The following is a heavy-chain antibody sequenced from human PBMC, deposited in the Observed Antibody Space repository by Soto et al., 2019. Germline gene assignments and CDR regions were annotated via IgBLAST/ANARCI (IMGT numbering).Heavy chain of an antibody. CDR1: GGSISDYY. D-gene: IGHD3-10*01. V-gene: IGHV4-59*01. CDR2: MFYSGNT. J-gene: IGHJ6*02. CDR3: ATGFAMDV. Sequence: SETLSLTCTVSGGSISDYYWSWIRQPPGKGLEWIAYMFYSGNTNYNPSLKSRVAMSVDTSKNQFSLRLSSVTAADTAVYYCATGFAMDVWGQGNTVTVSS.